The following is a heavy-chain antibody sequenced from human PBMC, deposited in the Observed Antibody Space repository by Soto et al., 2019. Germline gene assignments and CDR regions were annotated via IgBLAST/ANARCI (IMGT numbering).Heavy chain of an antibody. J-gene: IGHJ6*02. V-gene: IGHV4-30-2*01. CDR2: IYLSGST. CDR3: ARGPRRRFLDYYYGMDV. Sequence: QLQLQESGSGLVKPSQTLSLTCAVSGGSISSGGYSWSWIRQPPGKGLEGIGYIYLSGSTYYNPSLKSRVTISVDRSKNQFSLKLSSVTAADTAVYYCARGPRRRFLDYYYGMDVWGQGTTVTVSS. CDR1: GGSISSGGYS. D-gene: IGHD3-3*01.